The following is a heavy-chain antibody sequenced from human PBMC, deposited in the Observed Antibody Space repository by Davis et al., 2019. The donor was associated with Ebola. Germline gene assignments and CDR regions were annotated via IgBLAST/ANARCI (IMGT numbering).Heavy chain of an antibody. CDR2: INHSGST. Sequence: PSETLSLTCAVYGGSFSGYYWSWIRQPPGKGLEWIGEINHSGSTNYNPSLKSRVTISVDTSKNQFSLKLSSVTAADTAVYYCAREPVAATTSSGEYFQHWGQGTLVTVSS. V-gene: IGHV4-34*01. CDR3: AREPVAATTSSGEYFQH. D-gene: IGHD6-13*01. J-gene: IGHJ1*01. CDR1: GGSFSGYY.